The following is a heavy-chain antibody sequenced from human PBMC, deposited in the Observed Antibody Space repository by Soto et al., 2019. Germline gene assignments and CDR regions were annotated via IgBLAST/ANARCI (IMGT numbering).Heavy chain of an antibody. CDR3: AKLSRNNYLGP. D-gene: IGHD4-4*01. CDR1: GFNFHDFA. J-gene: IGHJ5*02. Sequence: PGGSLRLSCAASGFNFHDFAIHWVRQAPGQGLERVAFISYDGSDEYYAVSVKGRFAISRDKFNNTVILQMNSLRPEDTAMYFSAKLSRNNYLGPWGQGTLVTVSS. CDR2: ISYDGSDE. V-gene: IGHV3-30*09.